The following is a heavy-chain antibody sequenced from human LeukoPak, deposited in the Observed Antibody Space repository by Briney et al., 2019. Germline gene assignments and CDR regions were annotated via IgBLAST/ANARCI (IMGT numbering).Heavy chain of an antibody. CDR3: TRDNSRYYYGSLGMDV. CDR2: IRSKAYGGTT. CDR1: GFTFGDCA. V-gene: IGHV3-49*04. Sequence: PGGSLRLSCTASGFTFGDCAMSWVRQAPGKGLEWVGFIRSKAYGGTTEYAASVKGRFTISRDDSKSIAYLQMNSLKTEDTAVYYCTRDNSRYYYGSLGMDVWGQGTTVTVSS. D-gene: IGHD3-10*01. J-gene: IGHJ6*02.